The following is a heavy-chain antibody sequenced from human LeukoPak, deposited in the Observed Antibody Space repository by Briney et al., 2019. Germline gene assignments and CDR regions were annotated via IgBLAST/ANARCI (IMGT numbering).Heavy chain of an antibody. D-gene: IGHD5-18*01. J-gene: IGHJ4*02. V-gene: IGHV3-30-3*01. Sequence: GGSLRLSCAAAGFSFSSYAMHWVRQAPGKGLEWVAVISFDGSNKYYADSVKGRFTISRDNSKNTLYLQMNSLRAEDTAVYYCARDGAVDTDVYFGYWGQGTLVTVSS. CDR3: ARDGAVDTDVYFGY. CDR1: GFSFSSYA. CDR2: ISFDGSNK.